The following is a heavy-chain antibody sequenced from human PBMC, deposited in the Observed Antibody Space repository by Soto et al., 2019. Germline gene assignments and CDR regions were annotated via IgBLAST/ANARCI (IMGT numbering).Heavy chain of an antibody. CDR1: GGSISSNNW. CDR3: ARVYSGSYSDS. J-gene: IGHJ4*02. Sequence: SETLSLTCAVSGGSISSNNWWSWVRQPPGKGLEWIGEIFHSGSTYYSPSLKSRVTISVDKSKKYFSLNLTSVTAADTAVYYCARVYSGSYSDSWGQGTLVTV. V-gene: IGHV4-4*02. D-gene: IGHD1-26*01. CDR2: IFHSGST.